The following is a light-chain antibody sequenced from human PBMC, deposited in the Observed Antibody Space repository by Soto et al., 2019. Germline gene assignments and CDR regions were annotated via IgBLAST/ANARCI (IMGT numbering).Light chain of an antibody. J-gene: IGKJ1*01. CDR2: GAY. CDR3: QQYRNSARWT. V-gene: IGKV3-20*01. CDR1: QSVDSSY. Sequence: EIVLTQSPGTLSLSPGERATLSCMASQSVDSSYLAWYQQKLGQAPRLLIYGAYSRATGIPDRFSGSGSGTDFSLTIRGLEPEDFAVYYCQQYRNSARWTFGQGTKVELK.